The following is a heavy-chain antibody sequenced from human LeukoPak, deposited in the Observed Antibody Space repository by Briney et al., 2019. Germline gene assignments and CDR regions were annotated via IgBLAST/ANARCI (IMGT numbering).Heavy chain of an antibody. CDR1: GGSFSGYY. CDR2: INHSGST. V-gene: IGHV4-34*01. J-gene: IGHJ4*02. CDR3: ARRYYDFWSGYKDSDY. D-gene: IGHD3-3*01. Sequence: SETLSLTCAVYGGSFSGYYWSWIRQPPGKGLEWIGEINHSGSTNYNPSLKSRVTISVDTSKNQFSLKLSSVTAADTAVYYCARRYYDFWSGYKDSDYWGQGTLVTVSS.